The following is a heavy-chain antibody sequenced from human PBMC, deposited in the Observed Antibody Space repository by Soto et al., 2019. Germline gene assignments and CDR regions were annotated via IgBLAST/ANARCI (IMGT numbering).Heavy chain of an antibody. D-gene: IGHD3-22*01. Sequence: LRLSCAASGFTFSSYEMNWVRQAPGKGLEWVSYISSSGSTIYYADSVKGRFTISRDNAKNSLYLQMNSLRAEDTAVYYCATKSETMIVVAPGAFDIWGQGTMVTVSS. CDR1: GFTFSSYE. V-gene: IGHV3-48*03. CDR2: ISSSGSTI. CDR3: ATKSETMIVVAPGAFDI. J-gene: IGHJ3*02.